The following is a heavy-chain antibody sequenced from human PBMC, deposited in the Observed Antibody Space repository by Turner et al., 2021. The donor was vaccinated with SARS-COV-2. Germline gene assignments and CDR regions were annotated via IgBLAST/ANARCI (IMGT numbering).Heavy chain of an antibody. J-gene: IGHJ4*02. CDR2: ISYDGSNK. CDR1: GFTFSSYG. Sequence: QVQLVASGAGVVQPGRSLRLPCAASGFTFSSYGMHWVRQAPGKGLEWGAVISYDGSNKYYADSVKGRFTISRDNSKNTLYLQMNSLRAEDTAVYYCAKDGAPFLLYFGEPTFYFDYWGQGTLVTVSS. CDR3: AKDGAPFLLYFGEPTFYFDY. D-gene: IGHD3-10*01. V-gene: IGHV3-30*18.